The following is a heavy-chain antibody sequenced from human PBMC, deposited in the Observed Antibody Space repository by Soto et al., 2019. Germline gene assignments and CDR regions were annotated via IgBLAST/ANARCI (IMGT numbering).Heavy chain of an antibody. D-gene: IGHD3-22*01. CDR1: GFTFSSYG. Sequence: GGSLRLSCAASGFTFSSYGMHWVRQAPGKGLEWVAVISYDGSNKYYADSVKGRFTISRDNSKNTLYLQMNSLRAEDTAVYYCASDGYSSGDHTFDYWGQGTLVTVSS. CDR2: ISYDGSNK. CDR3: ASDGYSSGDHTFDY. V-gene: IGHV3-30*03. J-gene: IGHJ4*02.